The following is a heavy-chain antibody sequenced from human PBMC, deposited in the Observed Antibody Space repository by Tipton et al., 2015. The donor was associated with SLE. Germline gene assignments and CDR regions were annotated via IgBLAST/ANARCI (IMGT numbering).Heavy chain of an antibody. J-gene: IGHJ5*02. Sequence: SLRLSCEASGFSFDEYAMHWVRQAPGKGPERVAGISWNSGSIGYADSVKGRFTITRDNAKTSLYLQMDSLRPEDTALYYCAKDNSGWTRVDLWGQGTLVTVSS. CDR3: AKDNSGWTRVDL. D-gene: IGHD6-19*01. CDR2: ISWNSGSI. CDR1: GFSFDEYA. V-gene: IGHV3-9*01.